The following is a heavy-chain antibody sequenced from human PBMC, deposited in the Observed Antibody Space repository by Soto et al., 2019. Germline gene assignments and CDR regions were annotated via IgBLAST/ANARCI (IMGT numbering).Heavy chain of an antibody. Sequence: TSETLSLTCTVSGGSSSGGGYYRSWNRQHPGKGLEWIGYIYDSGSTYYNPSLKSRVTISVDTSKNQFSLKLSSVTAADTAVYYCARDSGRGYCSSTSCHLVIWGQGTMVTVSS. CDR1: GGSSSGGGYY. CDR2: IYDSGST. J-gene: IGHJ3*02. CDR3: ARDSGRGYCSSTSCHLVI. V-gene: IGHV4-31*03. D-gene: IGHD2-2*01.